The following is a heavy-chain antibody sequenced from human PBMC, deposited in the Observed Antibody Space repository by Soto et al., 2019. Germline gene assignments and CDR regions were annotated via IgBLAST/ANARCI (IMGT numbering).Heavy chain of an antibody. CDR2: IYYSGTT. J-gene: IGHJ5*02. CDR3: ARDQYDILTGYDWFDP. D-gene: IGHD3-9*01. CDR1: GGSVSSDRHY. Sequence: PSETLSPTCSFSGGSVSSDRHYWSWIRQPPGKGLEWIGYIYYSGTTNHNPSLKSRVTIALDRSKNQFSLKVTSVTAADTAIYYCARDQYDILTGYDWFDPWGPGTQVTVSS. V-gene: IGHV4-61*01.